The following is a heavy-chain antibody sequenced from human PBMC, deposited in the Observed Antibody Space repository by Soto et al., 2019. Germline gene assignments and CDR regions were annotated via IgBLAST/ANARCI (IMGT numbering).Heavy chain of an antibody. CDR1: GYTFTSYG. J-gene: IGHJ5*02. CDR3: ARDGGYDFWFDP. CDR2: ISAYKGNT. D-gene: IGHD5-12*01. Sequence: ASVKVSCKASGYTFTSYGISWVRQAPGQGLEWTGWISAYKGNTNSAQKLQGRVTMTTDTSTSTAYMELRILGSDDTAVYYCARDGGYDFWFDPWGQGTLVTVSS. V-gene: IGHV1-18*01.